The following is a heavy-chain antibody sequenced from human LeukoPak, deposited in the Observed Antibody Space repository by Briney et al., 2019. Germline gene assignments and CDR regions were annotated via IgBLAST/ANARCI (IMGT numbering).Heavy chain of an antibody. CDR2: IIPIFGTA. Sequence: SVNVSCTASGGTFSSYAISWVRQAPGQGLEWMGGIIPIFGTANYAQKFQGRVTITADESTSTAYMELSSLRSEDTAVYYCARGSGYYYDSSGYFAYWGQGTLVTVSS. J-gene: IGHJ4*02. CDR3: ARGSGYYYDSSGYFAY. CDR1: GGTFSSYA. D-gene: IGHD3-22*01. V-gene: IGHV1-69*01.